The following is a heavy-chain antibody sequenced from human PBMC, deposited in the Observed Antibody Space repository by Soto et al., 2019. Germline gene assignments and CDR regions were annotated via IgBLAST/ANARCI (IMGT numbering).Heavy chain of an antibody. CDR3: ARDFLCSGAGGYDAFDV. Sequence: QVQLVQSGAEVKKPGASVKVSCKASGYTFTSYGISWVRQAPGQGLEWMGWISACNGNTNYAQKLQGRVTMTTDTSTSRDNMELRRLRSDDTAVYYCARDFLCSGAGGYDAFDVWGQGTMVTVSS. CDR1: GYTFTSYG. D-gene: IGHD3-10*02. J-gene: IGHJ3*01. V-gene: IGHV1-18*01. CDR2: ISACNGNT.